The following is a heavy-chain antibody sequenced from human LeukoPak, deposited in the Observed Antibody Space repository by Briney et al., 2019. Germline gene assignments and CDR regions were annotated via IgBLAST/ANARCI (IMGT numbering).Heavy chain of an antibody. D-gene: IGHD4-17*01. J-gene: IGHJ4*02. V-gene: IGHV4-39*01. CDR2: IYYSGST. CDR3: ARHGRGRLHYGDEIVY. Sequence: SETLSLTCTVSGGSISSSSYYWGWIRQPPGKGLEWIGSIYYSGSTYYNPSLKSRVTISVDTSKNQFSLKLSSVTAADTAVYYCARHGRGRLHYGDEIVYWGQGTLVTVSS. CDR1: GGSISSSSYY.